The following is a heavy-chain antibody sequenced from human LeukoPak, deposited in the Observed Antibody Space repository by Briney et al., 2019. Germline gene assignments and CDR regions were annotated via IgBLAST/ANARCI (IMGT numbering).Heavy chain of an antibody. CDR1: GFTFNSYA. Sequence: GGSLRLSCAASGFTFNSYAMTWVRQAPGKGLEWVANINRDGSEKYYVDSVKGRFTISRDNAKNSLYLQMNSLRGEDTAVYYCTRGGITMIRGVIRGNHFDSWGQGTLVTVSS. CDR3: TRGGITMIRGVIRGNHFDS. V-gene: IGHV3-7*03. D-gene: IGHD3-10*01. J-gene: IGHJ4*02. CDR2: INRDGSEK.